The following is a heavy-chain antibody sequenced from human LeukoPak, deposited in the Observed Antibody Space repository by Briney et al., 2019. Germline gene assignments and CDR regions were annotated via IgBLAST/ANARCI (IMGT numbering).Heavy chain of an antibody. CDR2: IKSKTDGGTT. CDR3: TTRYNWNNGVNFDY. D-gene: IGHD1/OR15-1a*01. Sequence: NPGGSLRLSCAASGFTFSNAWMSWVRQAPGKGLEWVGRIKSKTDGGTTDYAAPVKGRFTISRDDSKNTLYLQMNSLKTEDTAVYYCTTRYNWNNGVNFDYWGQGTLVTVSS. V-gene: IGHV3-15*01. J-gene: IGHJ4*02. CDR1: GFTFSNAW.